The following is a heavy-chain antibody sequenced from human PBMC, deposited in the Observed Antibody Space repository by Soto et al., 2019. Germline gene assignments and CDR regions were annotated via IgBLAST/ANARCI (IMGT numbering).Heavy chain of an antibody. CDR1: GGTFSSYA. CDR2: IIPIFGTA. J-gene: IGHJ5*02. CDR3: ARGPEGYYDSSGYLKWFDP. D-gene: IGHD3-22*01. Sequence: SVKVSCKASGGTFSSYAISWVRQAPGQGLEWMGGIIPIFGTANYAQKFQGRVTITADESTSTAYMELSSLRSEDTAVYYCARGPEGYYDSSGYLKWFDPWGQGTLVTVS. V-gene: IGHV1-69*13.